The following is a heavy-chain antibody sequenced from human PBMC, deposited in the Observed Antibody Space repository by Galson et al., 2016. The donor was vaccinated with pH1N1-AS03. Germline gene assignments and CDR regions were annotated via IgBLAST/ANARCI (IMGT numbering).Heavy chain of an antibody. CDR3: ARQNGHRLLWDY. CDR2: IYYTGMT. Sequence: SETLSLTCSVSSGSISGCYWSWIRQPPGKGLEWIGYIYYTGMTNYNPSLKSRVTISVDTSKNQFSLKLSSVTAADTAIYYCARQNGHRLLWDYWGQGTLVTVSS. J-gene: IGHJ4*02. D-gene: IGHD2-8*01. CDR1: SGSISGCY. V-gene: IGHV4-59*08.